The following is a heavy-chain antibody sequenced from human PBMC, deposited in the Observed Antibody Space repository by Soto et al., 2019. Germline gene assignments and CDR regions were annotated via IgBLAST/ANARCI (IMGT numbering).Heavy chain of an antibody. V-gene: IGHV1-18*04. CDR3: AREPTYYDFWSGYLSDYYGMDV. J-gene: IGHJ6*02. CDR2: ISAYNGNT. Sequence: ASVKVSCKASGYTFTSYGISWVRQAPGQGLEWMGWISAYNGNTNYAQKLQGRVTMTTDTSTSTAYMELRSLRSDDTAVYHCAREPTYYDFWSGYLSDYYGMDVWGQGTTVTVSS. D-gene: IGHD3-3*01. CDR1: GYTFTSYG.